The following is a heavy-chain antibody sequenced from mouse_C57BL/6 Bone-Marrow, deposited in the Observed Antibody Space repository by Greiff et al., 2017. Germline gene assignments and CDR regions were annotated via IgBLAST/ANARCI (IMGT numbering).Heavy chain of an antibody. D-gene: IGHD1-1*01. CDR2: IYPGDGDT. J-gene: IGHJ1*03. V-gene: IGHV1-80*01. CDR1: GYAFSSYW. CDR3: AVYYYGSGYFDV. Sequence: QVQLQQSGAELVKPGASVKISCKASGYAFSSYWMNWVKQRPGKGLEWIGQIYPGDGDTNYNGKFKGKATLTADKSSSTAYMQLSSLTSEDSAVYFCAVYYYGSGYFDVWGTGTTVTVSS.